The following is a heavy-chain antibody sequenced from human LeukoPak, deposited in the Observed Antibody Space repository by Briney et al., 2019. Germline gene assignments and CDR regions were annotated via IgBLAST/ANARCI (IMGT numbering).Heavy chain of an antibody. CDR2: IYYSGST. Sequence: GSLRLSCAASGFTFSNAWMSWVRQAPGKGLEWIGYIYYSGSTNYNPSLKSRVTISVDTSKNQFSLKLSSVTAADTAVYYCARVRILAFDYWGQGTLVTVSS. CDR1: GFTFSNAW. V-gene: IGHV4-59*01. CDR3: ARVRILAFDY. D-gene: IGHD2-21*01. J-gene: IGHJ4*02.